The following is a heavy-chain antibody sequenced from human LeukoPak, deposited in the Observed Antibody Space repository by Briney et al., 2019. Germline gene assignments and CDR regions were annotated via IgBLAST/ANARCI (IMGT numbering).Heavy chain of an antibody. J-gene: IGHJ6*03. V-gene: IGHV1-69*05. CDR1: GGTFSSYA. CDR2: IIPIFGTA. Sequence: ASVKVSCKASGGTFSSYAISWVRQAPGQGLEWMGGIIPIFGTANYAQKFQGRVTITTDESTRTAYRDLNSLRSEDTGVYYCARAAPYYYYMDVWGKGTTVTVSS. CDR3: ARAAPYYYYMDV.